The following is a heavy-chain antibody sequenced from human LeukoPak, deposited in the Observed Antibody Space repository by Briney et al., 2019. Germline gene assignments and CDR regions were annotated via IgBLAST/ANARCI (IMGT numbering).Heavy chain of an antibody. CDR1: GYTFTSYG. CDR3: ARASGSYWWFDS. J-gene: IGHJ5*01. Sequence: ASVKVSCTASGYTFTSYGISWVRQAPGQGLEWMGWISGYNGHTNYAQKLQGRVTMTTDTSTSTAYMDLRSLRSDDTAVYYCARASGSYWWFDSWGQGTLVTVSS. V-gene: IGHV1-18*01. D-gene: IGHD1-26*01. CDR2: ISGYNGHT.